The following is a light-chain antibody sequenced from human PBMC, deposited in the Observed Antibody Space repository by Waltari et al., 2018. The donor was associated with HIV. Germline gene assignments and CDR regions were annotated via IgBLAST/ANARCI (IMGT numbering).Light chain of an antibody. CDR2: DAS. V-gene: IGKV3-11*01. CDR3: QQRSDWPPIT. Sequence: ETALTQSPAILSLSPGDRATLSCRASQNVGYYLAWYQQKPGQAPRVLIYDASKRAAGVPARFSGSGSGTDFSRTISSLEPEDFAVYYCQQRSDWPPITFGGGTKVEIK. CDR1: QNVGYY. J-gene: IGKJ4*01.